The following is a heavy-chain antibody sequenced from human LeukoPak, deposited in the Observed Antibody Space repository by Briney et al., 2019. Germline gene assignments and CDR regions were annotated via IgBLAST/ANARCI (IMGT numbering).Heavy chain of an antibody. J-gene: IGHJ3*02. V-gene: IGHV3-72*01. CDR3: AREAASIVATIEAAFDI. CDR2: TRSKANSYTT. D-gene: IGHD5-12*01. CDR1: GFTFSDHY. Sequence: GGSLRLSCAASGFTFSDHYMDWVRQAPGKGLEWVGRTRSKANSYTTEYAASVKGRFTISRDDSKNSLYLQMNSLKTEDTAVYYCAREAASIVATIEAAFDIWGQGTMVTVSS.